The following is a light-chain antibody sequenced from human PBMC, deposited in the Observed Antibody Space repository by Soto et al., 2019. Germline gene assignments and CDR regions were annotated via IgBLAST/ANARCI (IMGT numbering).Light chain of an antibody. CDR1: DSVHSN. CDR3: QQSFSNLLYT. Sequence: IVMTQSPATLSVSPGERATLSCRASDSVHSNLAWYQQKPGQAPRLLIYDASSRATGIPARFSASGSGTDFTLTISSLQPEDFATYYCQQSFSNLLYTFGQGTKVEI. V-gene: IGKV3-15*01. CDR2: DAS. J-gene: IGKJ2*01.